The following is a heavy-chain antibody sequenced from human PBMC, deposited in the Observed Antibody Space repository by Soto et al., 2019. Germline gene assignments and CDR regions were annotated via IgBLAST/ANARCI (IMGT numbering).Heavy chain of an antibody. CDR3: AREYSNSPEAFDS. J-gene: IGHJ4*02. V-gene: IGHV4-61*08. CDR1: GGSVNSDDYY. D-gene: IGHD1-26*01. CDR2: IYSTGRT. Sequence: SETLSLTCTVSGGSVNSDDYYWSWIRQPPGKGLEWIGYIYSTGRTNYNPSLMSRVTISLDTSRNQFSLKLSSVTAADTAVFYCAREYSNSPEAFDSWRQGPLVTVSS.